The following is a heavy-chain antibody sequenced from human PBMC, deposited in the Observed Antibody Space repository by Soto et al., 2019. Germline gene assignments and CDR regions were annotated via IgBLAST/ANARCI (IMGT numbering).Heavy chain of an antibody. D-gene: IGHD1-20*01. CDR3: ARCLTLTGTNHDY. Sequence: ASVKVSCKASGYTFTSYDINWVRQATGQGLEWMGWMNPNSGNTGYAQKFQGRVTMTRNTSISTAYMELSSLRSEDTAVYYCARCLTLTGTNHDYWGQGTLVTVSS. CDR2: MNPNSGNT. J-gene: IGHJ4*02. CDR1: GYTFTSYD. V-gene: IGHV1-8*01.